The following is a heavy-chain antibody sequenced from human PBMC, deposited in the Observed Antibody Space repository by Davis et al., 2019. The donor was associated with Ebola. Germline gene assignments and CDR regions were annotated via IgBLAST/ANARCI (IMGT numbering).Heavy chain of an antibody. Sequence: SETLSLTCAVYGGSISGYYWSWIRQPPGKGLEWIGEINHSGSTNYNPSLKSRVTISVDTSKNQFSLKLSSVTAADTAVYYCAGYSSSSSELYYYYGKDVWGQGTTVTVSS. J-gene: IGHJ6*02. CDR3: AGYSSSSSELYYYYGKDV. V-gene: IGHV4-34*09. D-gene: IGHD6-6*01. CDR1: GGSISGYY. CDR2: INHSGST.